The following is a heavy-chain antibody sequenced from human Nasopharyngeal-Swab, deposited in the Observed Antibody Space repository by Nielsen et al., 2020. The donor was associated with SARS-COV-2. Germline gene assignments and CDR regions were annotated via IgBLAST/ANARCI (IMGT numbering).Heavy chain of an antibody. CDR2: IYSGGSST. CDR3: AKWSHYDFWSGYSN. D-gene: IGHD3-3*01. J-gene: IGHJ4*02. Sequence: GESLKISCAASGLTFSSYAMSWVRQAPGKGLEWVSVIYSGGSSTYYADSVKGRFTISRDNSKNTLYLQMNSLRAEDTAVYYCAKWSHYDFWSGYSNWGQGTLVTVSS. CDR1: GLTFSSYA. V-gene: IGHV3-23*03.